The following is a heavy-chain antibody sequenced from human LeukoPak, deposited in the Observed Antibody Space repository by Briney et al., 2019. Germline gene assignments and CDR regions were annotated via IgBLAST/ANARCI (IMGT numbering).Heavy chain of an antibody. D-gene: IGHD6-13*01. CDR1: GLTFSSYS. Sequence: GGSLRLSCAASGLTFSSYSMNWVRQAPGKGLEWVSSTSSSSSYIYYADSVKGRFTISRDNAKNSLYLQMNSLRAEDTAVYYCARDRPPAAGTYYYYYGMDVWGKGTTVTVSS. V-gene: IGHV3-21*01. J-gene: IGHJ6*04. CDR2: TSSSSSYI. CDR3: ARDRPPAAGTYYYYYGMDV.